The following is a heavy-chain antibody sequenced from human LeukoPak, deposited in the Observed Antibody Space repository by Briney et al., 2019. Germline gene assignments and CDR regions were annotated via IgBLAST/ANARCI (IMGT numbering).Heavy chain of an antibody. CDR3: AKETDCSGGSCSFYYYYGMDV. V-gene: IGHV3-30*18. CDR1: GFTFSSYG. D-gene: IGHD2-15*01. J-gene: IGHJ6*04. CDR2: ISYDGSNK. Sequence: GRSLRLSCAASGFTFSSYGMHWVRQAPGKGLEWVAVISYDGSNKYYADSVKGRFTISRDNSKNTLYLQMNSLRAEDTAVYYCAKETDCSGGSCSFYYYYGMDVWGKGTTVTVSS.